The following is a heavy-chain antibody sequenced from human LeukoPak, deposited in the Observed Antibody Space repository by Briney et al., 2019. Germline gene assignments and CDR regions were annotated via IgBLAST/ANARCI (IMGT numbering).Heavy chain of an antibody. CDR3: AKSGYDFWSGSYYYYYYMDV. CDR2: IWYGGSNK. CDR1: GFTFSSYG. Sequence: GGSLRLSCAASGFTFSSYGMHWVRQAPGKGLEWVAVIWYGGSNKYYADSVKGRFSISRDNSKNTLYLQMNSLRAEDTAVYYCAKSGYDFWSGSYYYYYYMDVWGKGTTVTVSS. J-gene: IGHJ6*03. V-gene: IGHV3-30*02. D-gene: IGHD3-3*01.